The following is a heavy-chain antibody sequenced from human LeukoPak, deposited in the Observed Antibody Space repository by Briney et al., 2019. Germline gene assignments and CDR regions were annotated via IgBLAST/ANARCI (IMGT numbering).Heavy chain of an antibody. Sequence: SETLSLTCAVSGGSISSGGYSWSWIRQPPGKGLEWIGYIYHSGSTYYNPSLKSRVTISVDRSKNQFSLKLSSVTAADTAVYYCARGSAYSSSSYYFDYWGQGTLVTVSS. CDR3: ARGSAYSSSSYYFDY. D-gene: IGHD6-13*01. V-gene: IGHV4-30-2*01. CDR2: IYHSGST. J-gene: IGHJ4*02. CDR1: GGSISSGGYS.